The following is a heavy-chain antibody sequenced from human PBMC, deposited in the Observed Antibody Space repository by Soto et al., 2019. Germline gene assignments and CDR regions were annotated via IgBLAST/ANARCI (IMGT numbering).Heavy chain of an antibody. J-gene: IGHJ6*02. Sequence: GESLKISCAASGFTFDDYAMHWVRQAPGKGLEWVSLISGDGGSTYYADSVKGRFTIARDNIKNSLYLQMNSLRTEDTPSYYCAKDSMGSDSGIDVWGQGTMVTVSS. CDR2: ISGDGGST. CDR3: AKDSMGSDSGIDV. CDR1: GFTFDDYA. V-gene: IGHV3-43*02. D-gene: IGHD3-10*01.